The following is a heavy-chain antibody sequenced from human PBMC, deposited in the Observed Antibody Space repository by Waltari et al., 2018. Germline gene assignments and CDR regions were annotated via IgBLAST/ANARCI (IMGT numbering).Heavy chain of an antibody. J-gene: IGHJ5*02. CDR1: GFTFSSYS. CDR3: ARDPCSGGSCPLS. CDR2: ICSSSVYI. V-gene: IGHV3-21*01. Sequence: EVQLVESGGGLVKPGGSLRLSCAASGFTFSSYSMNWVRQAPGKWLGWVSCICSSSVYIYYSDSVKVRFTISRDNAKNSLYLQMNSLRAEDTAVYYCARDPCSGGSCPLSWGQGTLVTVSS. D-gene: IGHD2-15*01.